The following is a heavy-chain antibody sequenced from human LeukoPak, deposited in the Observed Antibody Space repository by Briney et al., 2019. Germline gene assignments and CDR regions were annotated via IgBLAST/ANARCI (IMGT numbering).Heavy chain of an antibody. CDR2: IIPIFGIA. CDR1: GGTFSSYA. D-gene: IGHD3-3*01. J-gene: IGHJ6*02. V-gene: IGHV1-69*04. Sequence: APVKVSCKASGGTFSSYAISWVRQAPGQGLEWMGRIIPIFGIANYAQKFQGRVTITADKSTSTAYMELSSLRSEDTAVYYCASLVSRFLETPYYYYGMDVWGQGTTVTVSS. CDR3: ASLVSRFLETPYYYYGMDV.